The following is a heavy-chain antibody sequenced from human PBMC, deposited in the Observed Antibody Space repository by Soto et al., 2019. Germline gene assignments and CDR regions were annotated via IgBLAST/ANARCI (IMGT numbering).Heavy chain of an antibody. V-gene: IGHV3-30*03. J-gene: IGHJ1*01. Sequence: QGQLVESWGGVVQPGRSLRLSCAASGCNFRTYGIHWVRQAPGKGLEWVALISKDGSHSYYAHSVKGRFTTSRDNSQNKAFLQVNSLRADDTAVYFCARGTDYADLGNAEYFHPWGQGTLVTVSS. D-gene: IGHD4-17*01. CDR3: ARGTDYADLGNAEYFHP. CDR2: ISKDGSHS. CDR1: GCNFRTYG.